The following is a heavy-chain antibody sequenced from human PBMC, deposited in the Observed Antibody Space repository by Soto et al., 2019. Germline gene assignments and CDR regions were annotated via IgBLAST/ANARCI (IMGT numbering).Heavy chain of an antibody. D-gene: IGHD5-18*01. CDR1: GFTFSSYA. CDR3: AKGEDTAMVIGLDP. Sequence: GWSLRLSCAASGFTFSSYAMSWVRQAPGKGLEWVSAISGSGGSTYYADSVKGRFTISRDNSKNTLYLQMNSLRAEDTAVYYCAKGEDTAMVIGLDPWGQGTLVTVSS. J-gene: IGHJ5*02. V-gene: IGHV3-23*01. CDR2: ISGSGGST.